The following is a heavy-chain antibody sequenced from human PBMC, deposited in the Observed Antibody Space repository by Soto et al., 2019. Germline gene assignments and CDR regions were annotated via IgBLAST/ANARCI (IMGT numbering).Heavy chain of an antibody. D-gene: IGHD4-17*01. CDR3: AISTVTNDY. V-gene: IGHV1-69*02. CDR2: IIPILGIA. CDR1: GGTFSSYT. Sequence: QVQLVQSGAEVKKPGSSVKVSCKASGGTFSSYTISWVRQAPGQGLEWMGRIIPILGIANYAQKFQGRVTITADKSTSTAYMELRRLRSEDTAVYYCAISTVTNDYWGQGTLVTVSS. J-gene: IGHJ4*02.